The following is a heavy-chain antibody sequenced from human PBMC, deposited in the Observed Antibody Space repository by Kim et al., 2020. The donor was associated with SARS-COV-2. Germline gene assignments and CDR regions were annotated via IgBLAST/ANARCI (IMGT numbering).Heavy chain of an antibody. CDR2: INHSGST. J-gene: IGHJ4*02. V-gene: IGHV4-34*01. CDR3: ARFSSGSLTSHEFDY. Sequence: SETLSLTCAVYGGSFSGYYWSWIRQPPGKGLEWIGEINHSGSTNYNPSLKSRVTISVDTSKNQFSLKLSSVTAADTAVFYCARFSSGSLTSHEFDYWGQG. CDR1: GGSFSGYY. D-gene: IGHD3-10*01.